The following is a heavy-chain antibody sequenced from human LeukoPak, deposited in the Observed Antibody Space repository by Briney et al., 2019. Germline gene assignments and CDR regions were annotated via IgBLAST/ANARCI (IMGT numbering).Heavy chain of an antibody. Sequence: GGSLRLSCAASGFTFNNYAMSWVRQAPGKGLEWVSLISGSGDRTYYADSVKGRFTISRDNSKNTLYLQMNGLRAEDTAVYSCAKGRYPGSGSYLNSHDYWGQGTLVTVSS. D-gene: IGHD3-10*01. V-gene: IGHV3-23*01. J-gene: IGHJ4*02. CDR2: ISGSGDRT. CDR1: GFTFNNYA. CDR3: AKGRYPGSGSYLNSHDY.